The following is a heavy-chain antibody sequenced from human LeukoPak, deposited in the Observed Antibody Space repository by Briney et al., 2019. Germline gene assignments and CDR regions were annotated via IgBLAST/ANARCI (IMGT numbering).Heavy chain of an antibody. Sequence: ASVKVSCKASGGTFSDYAISWVRQAPGQGLEWMGRISPLLGVRSYAQQFQDRVTISADKSTSAAYMELSSLRSEDTAVYYCAIIAVGGVDPFDSWGQGTLVTVSS. CDR2: ISPLLGVR. D-gene: IGHD6-19*01. CDR3: AIIAVGGVDPFDS. J-gene: IGHJ4*02. V-gene: IGHV1-69*04. CDR1: GGTFSDYA.